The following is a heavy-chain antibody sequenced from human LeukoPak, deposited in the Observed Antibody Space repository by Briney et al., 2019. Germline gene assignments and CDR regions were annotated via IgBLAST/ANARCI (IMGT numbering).Heavy chain of an antibody. V-gene: IGHV1-2*02. Sequence: ASVKVSCKASGYTFTGYYMHWVRQAPGQGLEWMGWINPNSGGTNYAQKFQGRVTMTRDTSISTAYMELSRLRSDDTAVYYRARNVVVVPAAKYFGYWGQGTLVTVSS. D-gene: IGHD2-2*01. CDR1: GYTFTGYY. CDR3: ARNVVVVPAAKYFGY. CDR2: INPNSGGT. J-gene: IGHJ4*02.